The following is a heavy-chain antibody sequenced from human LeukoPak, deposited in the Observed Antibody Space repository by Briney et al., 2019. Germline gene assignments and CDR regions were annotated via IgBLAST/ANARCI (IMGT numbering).Heavy chain of an antibody. J-gene: IGHJ4*02. Sequence: GGSLRLSCAASGFTFSNYGMHWVHQAPGKGLEWVAVIWYDGFTKYYADSVKGRFTISRDSSRNTLYLQMDSLRAEDTAVYYCARGLADSSGYYYDYWGQGTLVTVSS. CDR3: ARGLADSSGYYYDY. V-gene: IGHV3-33*01. CDR1: GFTFSNYG. CDR2: IWYDGFTK. D-gene: IGHD3-22*01.